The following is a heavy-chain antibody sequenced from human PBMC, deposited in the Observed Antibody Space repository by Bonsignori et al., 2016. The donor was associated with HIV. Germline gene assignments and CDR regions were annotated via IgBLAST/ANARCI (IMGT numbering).Heavy chain of an antibody. V-gene: IGHV3-30*02. CDR2: IRYDGSNK. Sequence: VRQAPGKGLEWVAFIRYDGSNKYYADSVKGRFTISRDNSKNTLYLQMNSLRAEDTAVYYCAKTSRYDSSGSFDYWGQGTLVTVSS. CDR3: AKTSRYDSSGSFDY. D-gene: IGHD3-22*01. J-gene: IGHJ4*02.